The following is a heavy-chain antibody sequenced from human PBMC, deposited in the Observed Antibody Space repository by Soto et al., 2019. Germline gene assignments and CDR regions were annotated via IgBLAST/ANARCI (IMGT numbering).Heavy chain of an antibody. CDR3: ARAGYNDSSGYYYEGHFDY. J-gene: IGHJ4*02. CDR1: GFTVSSNY. D-gene: IGHD3-22*01. CDR2: IYSGGST. Sequence: GGSLRLSCAASGFTVSSNYMSWVRQAPGKGLEWVSVIYSGGSTYYADSVKGRFTISRDNSKNTLYLQMNSLRAEDTAVYYCARAGYNDSSGYYYEGHFDYWGQGTLVTVSS. V-gene: IGHV3-53*01.